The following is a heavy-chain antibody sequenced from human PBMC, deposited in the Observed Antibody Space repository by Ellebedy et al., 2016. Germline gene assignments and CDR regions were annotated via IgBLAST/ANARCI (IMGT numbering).Heavy chain of an antibody. V-gene: IGHV3-21*01. CDR1: GFTFNTHT. Sequence: GESLKISXVGSGFTFNTHTLHWVRQAPGKGLEWVSSISSRSTSLHYSDSVKGRFTISRDNAKNSLFLQMNSLRAEDAAMYYCARVGHDYVGNHGDYWGQGTLVTVSS. J-gene: IGHJ4*02. D-gene: IGHD4-23*01. CDR3: ARVGHDYVGNHGDY. CDR2: ISSRSTSL.